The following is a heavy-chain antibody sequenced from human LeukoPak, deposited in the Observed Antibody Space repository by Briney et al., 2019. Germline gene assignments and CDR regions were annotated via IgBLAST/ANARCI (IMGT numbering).Heavy chain of an antibody. D-gene: IGHD4-17*01. CDR3: ARYDDYGDLNFDY. V-gene: IGHV1-8*01. Sequence: ASVKVSCKASGYTFTSYGINWVRQAPGQGLEWMGWISGYNGNTNYAQKFQGRVTMTRSTSISTAYMELSSLRSEDTAVYYCARYDDYGDLNFDYWGQGTLVTVSS. J-gene: IGHJ4*02. CDR2: ISGYNGNT. CDR1: GYTFTSYG.